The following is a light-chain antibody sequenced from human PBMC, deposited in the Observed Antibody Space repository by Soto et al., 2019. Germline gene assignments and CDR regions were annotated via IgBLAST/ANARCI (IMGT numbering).Light chain of an antibody. CDR2: EVS. V-gene: IGLV2-14*01. Sequence: QSALTQPASVSGSPGQWITISCTGTSSDIGYYNYVSWYRQDPGKAPKLILYEVSNRPSGVSNRFSGSKSGNTASQTISGLQAEDEADYYCSSSARSSSLVVFGGGTKLTVL. CDR3: SSSARSSSLVV. CDR1: SSDIGYYNY. J-gene: IGLJ3*02.